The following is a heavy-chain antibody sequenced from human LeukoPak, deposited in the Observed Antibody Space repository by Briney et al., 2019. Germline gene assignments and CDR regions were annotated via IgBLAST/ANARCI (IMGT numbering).Heavy chain of an antibody. V-gene: IGHV4-39*01. CDR2: IFYSGNT. CDR3: ARGQARLAWFDP. CDR1: GGSINSSSYY. D-gene: IGHD6-19*01. Sequence: SETLSLTCTVSGGSINSSSYYWGWIRQPPGRGLEWIGSIFYSGNTYDNPSLKSRVTISVDTSKNQFSLKLNSVTAADTAVYYCARGQARLAWFDPWGQGTLVTVSS. J-gene: IGHJ5*02.